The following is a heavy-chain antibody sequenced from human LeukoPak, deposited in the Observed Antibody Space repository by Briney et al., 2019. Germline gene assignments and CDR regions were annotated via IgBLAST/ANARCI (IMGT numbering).Heavy chain of an antibody. J-gene: IGHJ3*02. D-gene: IGHD3-22*01. Sequence: PSETLSLTCTVSCGSISSYYWSWIRQPPGKGLEWIGYIYYSGSTNYNPSLKSRVTISVDTSKNQFSLKLSSVTAADTAVYYCARVYYYDSSGLGDAFDIWGQGTMVTVSS. CDR2: IYYSGST. CDR1: CGSISSYY. V-gene: IGHV4-59*01. CDR3: ARVYYYDSSGLGDAFDI.